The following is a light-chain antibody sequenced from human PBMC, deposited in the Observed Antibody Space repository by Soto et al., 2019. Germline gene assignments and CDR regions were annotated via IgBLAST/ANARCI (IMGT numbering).Light chain of an antibody. V-gene: IGKV3-11*01. CDR1: QSVSRY. J-gene: IGKJ4*01. Sequence: EIVLTQSPATLSLSPGERATLSCRASQSVSRYLTWFQQKPGQAPRLLIYDASNRATGIPARFSGSGSGTDFTLTISSLEPEDFAVYYCLQRSNWPLTFGGGTKVDIK. CDR2: DAS. CDR3: LQRSNWPLT.